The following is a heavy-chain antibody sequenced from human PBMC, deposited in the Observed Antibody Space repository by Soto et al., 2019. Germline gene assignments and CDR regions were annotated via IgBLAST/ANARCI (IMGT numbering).Heavy chain of an antibody. CDR2: IHNSGST. CDR1: GASVSGDGSY. V-gene: IGHV4-31*03. Sequence: QVQLQESGPGLVKPSQTLSLTCLVSGASVSGDGSYCSWIRQHPGKGLEFIGYIHNSGSTYSNPSLENRVAMSIDTSKNQFSLRLSSVTAAASAVYFCARDLGSEQWFFDNWGQGILVTVSS. CDR3: ARDLGSEQWFFDN. J-gene: IGHJ4*02. D-gene: IGHD6-19*01.